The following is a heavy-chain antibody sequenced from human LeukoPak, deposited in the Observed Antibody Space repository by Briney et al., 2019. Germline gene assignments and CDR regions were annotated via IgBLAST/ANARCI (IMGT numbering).Heavy chain of an antibody. CDR2: VGSGGHT. CDR1: DGSISSSSYY. Sequence: SETLSLTCIVSDGSISSSSYYWGWIRQPPGQGLEWIGAVGSGGHTDYNPSLKSRLTISADTSQNQFSLNLNFVTVADTAVYYCARLQVGTTYNHWGQGALVTVSS. J-gene: IGHJ5*02. CDR3: ARLQVGTTYNH. D-gene: IGHD1-7*01. V-gene: IGHV4-39*01.